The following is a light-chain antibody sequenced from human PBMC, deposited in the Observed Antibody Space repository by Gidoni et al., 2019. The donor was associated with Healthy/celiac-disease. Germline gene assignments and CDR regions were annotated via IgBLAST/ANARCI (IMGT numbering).Light chain of an antibody. CDR2: AAS. Sequence: DIQMTQSPSSLSASVGERVTITCRASQSISSYLNWYQQKPGKAPKLLIYAASSLQSGVPSRFSGSVSRTDFTLTISSLQPEDFSTYYCQQSYSTPRWTFGQGTKVEIK. V-gene: IGKV1-39*01. CDR3: QQSYSTPRWT. J-gene: IGKJ1*01. CDR1: QSISSY.